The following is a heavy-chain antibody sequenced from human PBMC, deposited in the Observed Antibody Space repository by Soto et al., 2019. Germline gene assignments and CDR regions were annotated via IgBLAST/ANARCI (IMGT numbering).Heavy chain of an antibody. Sequence: ASVKVSCEASGYTFTSYGISCVRQAPGQGLEWMGWIYVSNGYTNYAQRFQDRVTLTADTSTRTVYMELRSLRSDDTAVYYCANRGNPLMDVWGQGTTVTVSS. CDR3: ANRGNPLMDV. CDR1: GYTFTSYG. J-gene: IGHJ6*02. V-gene: IGHV1-18*01. CDR2: IYVSNGYT.